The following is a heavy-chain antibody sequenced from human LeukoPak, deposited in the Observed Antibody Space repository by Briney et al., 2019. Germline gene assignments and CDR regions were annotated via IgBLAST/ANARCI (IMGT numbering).Heavy chain of an antibody. V-gene: IGHV4-34*01. J-gene: IGHJ5*02. CDR3: ARGFRRRYCSSTSCYSWFDP. CDR1: GVSFSGYY. Sequence: PSETLSLTCAVYGVSFSGYYWSWIRQPPGKGLEWIGEINNSGSTKYNASLKSRVTISVDTPKNQFSLKLSSVTDADTAVYYCARGFRRRYCSSTSCYSWFDPWGQGTLVTVSS. CDR2: INNSGST. D-gene: IGHD2-2*01.